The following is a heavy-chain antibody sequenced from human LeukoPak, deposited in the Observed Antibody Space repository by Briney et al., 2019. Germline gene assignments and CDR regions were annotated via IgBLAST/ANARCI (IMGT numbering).Heavy chain of an antibody. CDR3: ARRMATVTDAFDI. CDR1: GDSLTSHF. CDR2: VFHSVTT. V-gene: IGHV4-59*08. Sequence: SETLSLTCNVSGDSLTSHFWSWIRQTPGKGLEWIGYVFHSVTTNYSPSLKSRVTISLDTSKKQFHLRLASVTAADTAVYYCARRMATVTDAFDIWGRGTMVSASS. D-gene: IGHD5-24*01. J-gene: IGHJ3*02.